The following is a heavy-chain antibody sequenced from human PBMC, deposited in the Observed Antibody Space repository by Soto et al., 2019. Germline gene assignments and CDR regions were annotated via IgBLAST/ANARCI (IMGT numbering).Heavy chain of an antibody. Sequence: EVQLLESGGGLLQPGGSLRLSCAASGFTFSSYARTWVRQAPGQGLEWVSGISASGETTYYADSVKGRFTISRDNLNNTLSLHLDSLTAADTGMYFCAKDLQRGGMDYADSPIGNWGQGNLVTVAS. CDR3: AKDLQRGGMDYADSPIGN. CDR1: GFTFSSYA. D-gene: IGHD4-17*01. V-gene: IGHV3-23*01. J-gene: IGHJ4*02. CDR2: ISASGETT.